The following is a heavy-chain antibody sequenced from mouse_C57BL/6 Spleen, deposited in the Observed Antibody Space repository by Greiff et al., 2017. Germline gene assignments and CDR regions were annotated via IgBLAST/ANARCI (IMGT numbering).Heavy chain of an antibody. Sequence: EVQVVESGGGLVQPGGSLSLSCAASGFTFTDYYMSWVRQPPGKALEWLGFIRNKANGYTTEYSASVKGRFTISRDNSQSILYLQMNALRAEDSATYYCGGSLYRNSFAYWGQGTLVTVSA. V-gene: IGHV7-3*01. CDR1: GFTFTDYY. D-gene: IGHD2-5*01. CDR3: GGSLYRNSFAY. J-gene: IGHJ3*01. CDR2: IRNKANGYTT.